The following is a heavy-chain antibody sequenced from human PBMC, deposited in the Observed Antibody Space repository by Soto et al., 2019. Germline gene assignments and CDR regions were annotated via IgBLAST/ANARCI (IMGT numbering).Heavy chain of an antibody. CDR3: TTAAGLEYQMILYYYYGMDV. Sequence: GGSPILSCAAAGFTLSNAWMNLVRPAPGKGLEWVGRIKSKTDGGTTDYAAPVKGRFTISRDDSKNTLYLQMNSLKTEDTAVYYCTTAAGLEYQMILYYYYGMDVWGQGTTVTVSS. D-gene: IGHD2-2*01. CDR1: GFTLSNAW. J-gene: IGHJ6*02. CDR2: IKSKTDGGTT. V-gene: IGHV3-15*07.